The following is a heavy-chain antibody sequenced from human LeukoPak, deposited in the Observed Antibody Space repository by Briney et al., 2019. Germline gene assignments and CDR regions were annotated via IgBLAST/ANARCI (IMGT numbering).Heavy chain of an antibody. CDR3: ARVTRSPFGWFDP. D-gene: IGHD4-17*01. CDR2: ISGSSTYI. Sequence: GGSLRLSCAASGFTFSSYSMNWVRQAPGKGLEWVSSISGSSTYIYYTDSVKGRLTISRDNAKNSLYLQMNSLRAEDTAVYYCARVTRSPFGWFDPWGQGTLVTVSS. V-gene: IGHV3-21*01. CDR1: GFTFSSYS. J-gene: IGHJ5*02.